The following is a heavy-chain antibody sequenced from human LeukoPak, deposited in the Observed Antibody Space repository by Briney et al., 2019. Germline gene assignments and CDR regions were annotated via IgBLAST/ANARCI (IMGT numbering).Heavy chain of an antibody. CDR3: ARQMIVIFGVAHNVLDL. CDR2: ISYDGNNK. V-gene: IGHV3-30-3*01. D-gene: IGHD3-3*01. J-gene: IGHJ3*01. Sequence: GGSLRLSCAASGFTSSAMHWVRQAPGKGLEWVAVISYDGNNKYYADSVKGRFTVSRDNSNNTLYLQMNSLRPEDTAVYYCARQMIVIFGVAHNVLDLWGQGTMVTVST. CDR1: GFTSSA.